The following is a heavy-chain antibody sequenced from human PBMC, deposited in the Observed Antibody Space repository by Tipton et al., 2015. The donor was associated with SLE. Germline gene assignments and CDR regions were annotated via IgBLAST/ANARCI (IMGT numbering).Heavy chain of an antibody. CDR3: ASRGAYRVFAY. J-gene: IGHJ4*02. CDR1: GGSFSGYY. CDR2: INHSGST. D-gene: IGHD5-24*01. Sequence: LRLSCTVYGGSFSGYYWTWIRQPPGKGLEWIGEINHSGSTNYNPSLKSRVTISVDTSRNQFSLKLSSVTAADTAVYYCASRGAYRVFAYWGQGTLVTVSS. V-gene: IGHV4-34*01.